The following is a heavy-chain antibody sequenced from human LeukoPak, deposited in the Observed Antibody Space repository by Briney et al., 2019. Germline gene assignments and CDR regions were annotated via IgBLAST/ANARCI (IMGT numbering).Heavy chain of an antibody. CDR3: ARDRAAASTFDY. D-gene: IGHD6-13*01. Sequence: ASVKVSCKASGYTFTDYFIRWVRQAPGQGLEWMGIISPNGGTTNYAQKFQDRVTMTRDTSTSTVYMELRSLRSDDTAVYYCARDRAAASTFDYWGQGTLVTVSS. CDR2: ISPNGGTT. V-gene: IGHV1-46*01. CDR1: GYTFTDYF. J-gene: IGHJ4*02.